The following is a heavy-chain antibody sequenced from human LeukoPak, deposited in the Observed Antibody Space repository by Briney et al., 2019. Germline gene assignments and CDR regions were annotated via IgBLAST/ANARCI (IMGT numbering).Heavy chain of an antibody. Sequence: GGSLRLSCTASGFAFGGYAMSWVRQAPGKGLGWVSSISGGSEDTYYAGSVKGRFTISRDNSKSTLCLQMNSLRAEDTAVYYCARTIAQYSNSWLYFYYGLDVWGQGTTVTVS. D-gene: IGHD6-13*01. V-gene: IGHV3-23*01. CDR1: GFAFGGYA. J-gene: IGHJ6*02. CDR3: ARTIAQYSNSWLYFYYGLDV. CDR2: ISGGSEDT.